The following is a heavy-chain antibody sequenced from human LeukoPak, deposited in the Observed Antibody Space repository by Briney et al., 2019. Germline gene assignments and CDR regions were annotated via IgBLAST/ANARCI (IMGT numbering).Heavy chain of an antibody. Sequence: ASVKVSCKASGYTFTSYYMHWERQAPGQGLEWMGIINPSGGSTSYAQKFQGRVTMTRDMSTSTVYMELSSLRSEDTAVYYCARDGVTIFGVVTPYYFDYWGQGTLVTVSS. CDR1: GYTFTSYY. D-gene: IGHD3-3*01. J-gene: IGHJ4*02. CDR2: INPSGGST. V-gene: IGHV1-46*01. CDR3: ARDGVTIFGVVTPYYFDY.